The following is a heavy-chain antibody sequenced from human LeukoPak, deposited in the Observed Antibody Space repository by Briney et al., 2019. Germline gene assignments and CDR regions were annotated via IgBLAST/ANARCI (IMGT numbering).Heavy chain of an antibody. D-gene: IGHD5-12*01. V-gene: IGHV4-34*01. CDR1: GGSFSGYY. Sequence: KPSETLSLTCAVYGGSFSGYYWSWIRQPPGKGLEWIGEINHSGSTNYNPSLKSRVTISVDTSKNQFSLKLSSVTAADTAVYYCARDNSGYDFLDHWFDPWGQGTLVTVSS. CDR3: ARDNSGYDFLDHWFDP. J-gene: IGHJ5*02. CDR2: INHSGST.